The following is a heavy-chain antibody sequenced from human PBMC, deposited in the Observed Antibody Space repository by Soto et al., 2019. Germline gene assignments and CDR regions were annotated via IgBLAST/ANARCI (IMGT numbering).Heavy chain of an antibody. CDR1: GYSFTSLD. J-gene: IGHJ4*02. Sequence: ASVKVSCKASGYSFTSLDINWFRQTAGQGLEWMGWMEPSTGRKGYAQKFQGRVTMTRDTYINTAYMELTTLTSDDTAFYYCARGVSAGVDYWGQGTLVTVSS. D-gene: IGHD1-26*01. CDR3: ARGVSAGVDY. V-gene: IGHV1-8*01. CDR2: MEPSTGRK.